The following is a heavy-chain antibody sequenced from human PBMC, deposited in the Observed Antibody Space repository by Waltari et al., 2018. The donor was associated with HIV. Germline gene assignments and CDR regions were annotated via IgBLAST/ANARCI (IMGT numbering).Heavy chain of an antibody. CDR1: NDDGPSLSDYWWSFRDSY. J-gene: IGHJ4*02. D-gene: IGHD3-16*01. V-gene: IGHV4-34*01. CDR3: ARAVGYDYVWGSYADF. CDR2: VDHTGST. Sequence: QVQLHQWGAGLLKPSETLSLTCAVYNDDGPSLSDYWWSFRDSYWTWVRQSPVKVLEWIGEVDHTGSTNYNGAFRGRVSVSVDTSKKQFSLRLSSVSDADTAVYFCARAVGYDYVWGSYADFWAQGTQVTVSS.